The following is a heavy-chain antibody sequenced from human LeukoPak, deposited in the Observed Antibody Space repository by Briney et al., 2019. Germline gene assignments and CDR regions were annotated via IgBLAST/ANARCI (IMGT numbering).Heavy chain of an antibody. D-gene: IGHD3-9*01. V-gene: IGHV3-23*01. Sequence: PGGSLRLSCAASGFTFSSYAMSWVRQAPGKGLEWVSAISGSGGSTYYADSVKGRFTISRDNSKNTLYLQMNSLRAEDTAVYYCAKSRIILTGYYTHFDYWGQGTLVTVSS. CDR3: AKSRIILTGYYTHFDY. J-gene: IGHJ4*02. CDR2: ISGSGGST. CDR1: GFTFSSYA.